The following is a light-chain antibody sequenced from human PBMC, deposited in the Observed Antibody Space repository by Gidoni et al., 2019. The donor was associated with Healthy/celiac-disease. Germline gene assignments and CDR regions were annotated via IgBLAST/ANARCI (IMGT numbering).Light chain of an antibody. J-gene: IGKJ4*01. CDR1: QSISSY. CDR2: AAS. Sequence: DIQMTQSPSSLSASVGDRVTITCRASQSISSYLNWYQQKPGKAPKLLIYAASSLQSGVPSSFSCSGSGTDFTLTISSLQPEDFATYYCQPSYSTPPTFGGGTKVEIK. CDR3: QPSYSTPPT. V-gene: IGKV1-39*01.